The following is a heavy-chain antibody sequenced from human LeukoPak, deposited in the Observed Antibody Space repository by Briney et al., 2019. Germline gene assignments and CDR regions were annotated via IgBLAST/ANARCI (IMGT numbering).Heavy chain of an antibody. CDR2: ISGSGGTT. V-gene: IGHV3-23*01. Sequence: GGSLRLSCAGFGFTFNSYAMTWVRQAPGKGLKWVSGISGSGGTTCYADSVKGRFTISRDNFNNTLYLQMNSMRVEDTALYFCAKGVVDYYDSSGYYPSDLWGQGTLVTVSS. CDR3: AKGVVDYYDSSGYYPSDL. D-gene: IGHD3-22*01. J-gene: IGHJ5*02. CDR1: GFTFNSYA.